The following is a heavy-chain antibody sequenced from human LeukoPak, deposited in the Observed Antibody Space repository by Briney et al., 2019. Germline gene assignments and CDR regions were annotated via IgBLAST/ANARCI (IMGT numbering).Heavy chain of an antibody. CDR1: GFTFKSYS. J-gene: IGHJ4*02. CDR3: ARAAGYYFDY. CDR2: ITSTSGDM. V-gene: IGHV3-21*05. Sequence: GGSLRLSCAASGFTFKSYSMNWVRQAPGKGLEWVAFITSTSGDMFYADSVKGRFTISRDNAKNSLYLQMDSLRAEDTAVYYCARAAGYYFDYWGQGSLDTVSS.